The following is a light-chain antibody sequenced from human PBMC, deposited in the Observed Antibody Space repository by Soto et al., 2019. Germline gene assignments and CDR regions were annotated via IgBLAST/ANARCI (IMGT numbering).Light chain of an antibody. CDR3: CSYGGSSTLV. V-gene: IGLV2-23*02. Sequence: QSALTQPASVSGSPGQSITISCTGTSSDVGSYNLVSWYQHHPGKAPKVMIYEVSKRPSGVSNRFSGSKSGNTASLTISGLQAEDEADYYCCSYGGSSTLVFGGGTQLTVL. CDR1: SSDVGSYNL. J-gene: IGLJ2*01. CDR2: EVS.